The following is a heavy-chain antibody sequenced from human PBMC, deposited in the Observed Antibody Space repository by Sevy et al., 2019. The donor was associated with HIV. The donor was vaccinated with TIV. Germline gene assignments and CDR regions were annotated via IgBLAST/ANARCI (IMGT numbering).Heavy chain of an antibody. Sequence: GGSLRLSCAASGFTFSSYGMHWVRQAPGKGLEWVAVISYDGSNKYYADSVKGRFTISRDNSKNTLYLQMNSLRAEDTAVYYCAKELGYCSSTSCQGEPPHGGDAFDIWGQGTMLTVSS. CDR3: AKELGYCSSTSCQGEPPHGGDAFDI. V-gene: IGHV3-30*18. D-gene: IGHD2-2*01. CDR1: GFTFSSYG. CDR2: ISYDGSNK. J-gene: IGHJ3*02.